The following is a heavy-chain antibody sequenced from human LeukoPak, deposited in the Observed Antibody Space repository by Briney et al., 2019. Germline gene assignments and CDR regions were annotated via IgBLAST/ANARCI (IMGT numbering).Heavy chain of an antibody. V-gene: IGHV3-74*01. CDR2: INSDETGT. J-gene: IGHJ4*02. CDR1: GFSFSNYW. CDR3: ARDGSLPDY. Sequence: GGSLRLSCAASGFSFSNYWMHWFRQAPGEGLVWVARINSDETGTSYADSVKGRFTISRDNAKNTLYLQMNSLRAEDTAVYYCARDGSLPDYWGQGTLVTVSS.